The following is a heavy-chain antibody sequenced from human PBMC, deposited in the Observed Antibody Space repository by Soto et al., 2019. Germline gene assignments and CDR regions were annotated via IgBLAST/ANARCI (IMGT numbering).Heavy chain of an antibody. Sequence: SVKVSCKASGGTFSSYAISWGRRAPGQGRVWGGGIIPIFGTATYAPKFQGRVTITADESTSTAYMELTSLRSEDTAVYYCALGYCSGGSCPESYYYYYGMDVWGQGTTVTVSS. J-gene: IGHJ6*02. V-gene: IGHV1-69*13. CDR1: GGTFSSYA. CDR2: IIPIFGTA. CDR3: ALGYCSGGSCPESYYYYYGMDV. D-gene: IGHD2-15*01.